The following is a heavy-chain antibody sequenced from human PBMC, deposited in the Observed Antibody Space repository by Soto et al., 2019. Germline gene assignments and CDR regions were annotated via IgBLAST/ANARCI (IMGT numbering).Heavy chain of an antibody. D-gene: IGHD6-19*01. Sequence: GASVKVSCEASGYTFTSYGISWVRQAPEQGLEWMGWISAYNGNTNYAQKLQGRVTMTTDTSTSTAYMELRSLRSDDTAVYYCARDTGIAVAVAAFDIWGQGTMVTVSS. J-gene: IGHJ3*02. V-gene: IGHV1-18*01. CDR3: ARDTGIAVAVAAFDI. CDR2: ISAYNGNT. CDR1: GYTFTSYG.